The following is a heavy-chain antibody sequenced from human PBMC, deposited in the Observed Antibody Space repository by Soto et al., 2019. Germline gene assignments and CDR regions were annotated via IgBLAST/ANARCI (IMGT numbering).Heavy chain of an antibody. D-gene: IGHD1-26*01. CDR3: AHRRDGTYALDD. CDR2: IYWDGDK. Sequence: QITLKESGPTLVKPTQTLTLTCTFSGFSLSSNGVGVGWIRQPPGKALEWLALIYWDGDKRYSPSLKSRLTLXTXXSKNQVVLTMTHMAPVDTATYYCAHRRDGTYALDDWGQGTLVTVAA. J-gene: IGHJ4*02. V-gene: IGHV2-5*02. CDR1: GFSLSSNGVG.